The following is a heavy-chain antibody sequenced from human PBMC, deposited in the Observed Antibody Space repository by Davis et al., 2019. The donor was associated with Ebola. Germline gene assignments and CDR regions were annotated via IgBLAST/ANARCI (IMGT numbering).Heavy chain of an antibody. J-gene: IGHJ4*02. CDR2: IKQDGSKK. CDR3: AASGWQVFLDY. Sequence: PGGSLRLSCTVSGDSVSSGTFYWSWIRQPPGKGLEWVANIKQDGSKKYYVDSVKGRFTISRDNAENSVYLQMNSLRAEDTAVYYCAASGWQVFLDYWGQGTLVTVSP. V-gene: IGHV3-7*01. D-gene: IGHD6-19*01. CDR1: GDSVSSGT.